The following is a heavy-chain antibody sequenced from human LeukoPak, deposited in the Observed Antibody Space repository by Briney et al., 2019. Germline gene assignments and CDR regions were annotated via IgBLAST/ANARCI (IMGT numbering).Heavy chain of an antibody. CDR2: IYTSGST. Sequence: PSETLSLTCTVSGGSISSYYWSWIRQPAGKGLEWIGRIYTSGSTNYNPSLKSRVTMSVDTSKNQFSLKLSPVTAADTAVYYCARGASYYYGSGSPRHFDYWGQGTLVTVSS. CDR3: ARGASYYYGSGSPRHFDY. D-gene: IGHD3-10*01. J-gene: IGHJ4*02. CDR1: GGSISSYY. V-gene: IGHV4-4*07.